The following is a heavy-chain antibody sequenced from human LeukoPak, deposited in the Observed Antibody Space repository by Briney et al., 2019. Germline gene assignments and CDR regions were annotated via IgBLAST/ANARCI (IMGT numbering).Heavy chain of an antibody. CDR2: IHVTGST. D-gene: IGHD3-16*02. CDR1: GGSIGSYY. V-gene: IGHV4-59*08. Sequence: SETLSLTCTVSGGSIGSYYRSWIRQSPEVGLEWIGYIHVTGSTRYNPYLQSRLTISLDTSRNQFSLKMSSVTAADTAVYYCARHIGGGIEDMDVWGKGAKVTVSS. CDR3: ARHIGGGIEDMDV. J-gene: IGHJ6*03.